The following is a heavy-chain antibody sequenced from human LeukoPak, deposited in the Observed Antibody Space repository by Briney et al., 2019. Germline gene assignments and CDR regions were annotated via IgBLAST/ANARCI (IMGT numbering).Heavy chain of an antibody. D-gene: IGHD3-10*02. CDR2: IKSKTDGGTT. J-gene: IGHJ6*04. V-gene: IGHV3-15*01. CDR3: AELGITMIGGV. Sequence: GGSLRLSCAASGFTFSNAWMSWVRQAPGKGLEWVGRIKSKTDGGTTDYAAPVKGRFTISRDDSRNTLYLQMNSLRAEDTAVYYCAELGITMIGGVWGKGTTVTISS. CDR1: GFTFSNAW.